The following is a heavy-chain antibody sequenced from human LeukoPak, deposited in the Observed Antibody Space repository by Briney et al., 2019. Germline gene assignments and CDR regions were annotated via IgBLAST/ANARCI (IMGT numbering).Heavy chain of an antibody. CDR1: GFTFSDYS. V-gene: IGHV3-21*01. CDR3: ARQGDYGGNSDAFDI. D-gene: IGHD4-23*01. CDR2: ISSRSSYI. Sequence: GGSLRLSCAASGFTFSDYSMNWVRQAPGKGLEWVSSISSRSSYIYYGDSVKGRFTVSRDNAKNSLSLQMNSLRAEDMAVYYCARQGDYGGNSDAFDIWGQGTMVTVSS. J-gene: IGHJ3*02.